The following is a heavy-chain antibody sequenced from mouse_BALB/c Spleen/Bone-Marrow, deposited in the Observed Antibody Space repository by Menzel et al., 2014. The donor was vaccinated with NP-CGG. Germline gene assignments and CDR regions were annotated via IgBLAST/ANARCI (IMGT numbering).Heavy chain of an antibody. CDR1: GFNIKDTY. CDR3: AMITTGAWFAY. J-gene: IGHJ3*01. CDR2: IDPANGNT. D-gene: IGHD2-4*01. Sequence: VHVKQSGAELVKPGASVKLSCTASGFNIKDTYMHWVKRRPEQGLEWIGRIDPANGNTKYDPNFQGKATITADTSSNTAYLQLSSLTSEDTAVYYCAMITTGAWFAYWGQGTLVTVSA. V-gene: IGHV14-3*02.